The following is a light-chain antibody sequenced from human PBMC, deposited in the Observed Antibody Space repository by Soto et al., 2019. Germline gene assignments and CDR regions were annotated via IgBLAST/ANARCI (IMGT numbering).Light chain of an antibody. CDR1: SSNIGSGYH. CDR2: GNN. J-gene: IGLJ3*02. CDR3: QSYDISLSSGV. Sequence: QSVLTQPPSVSGAPGQRVTISCAGSSSNIGSGYHVHWYQQLPGTAPKLLVYGNNNRPSGVPDRFSASKSGTSASMAITGLQAEDEGDYYCQSYDISLSSGVFGGGTKLTVL. V-gene: IGLV1-40*01.